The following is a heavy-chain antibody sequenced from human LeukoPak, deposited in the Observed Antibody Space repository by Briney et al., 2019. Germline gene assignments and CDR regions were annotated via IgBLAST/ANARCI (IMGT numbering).Heavy chain of an antibody. CDR1: GFTFSSYA. CDR3: AREDTARGYFDY. V-gene: IGHV3-30-3*01. D-gene: IGHD5-18*01. J-gene: IGHJ4*02. CDR2: ISYDGSNK. Sequence: AGGSLRLSCAASGFTFSSYAMHWVRQAPGKGLEWVAVISYDGSNKYYADSVKGRFTISRDNSKNTLYLQMNGLRAEDTAVYYCAREDTARGYFDYWGQGTLVTVSS.